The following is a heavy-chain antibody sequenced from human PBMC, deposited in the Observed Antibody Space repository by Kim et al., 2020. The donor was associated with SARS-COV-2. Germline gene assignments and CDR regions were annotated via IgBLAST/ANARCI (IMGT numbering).Heavy chain of an antibody. CDR3: ARVFPEAVAYYFDY. D-gene: IGHD2-15*01. Sequence: ADSGKGRFTIPRDNAKNSLYLQMNSLRAEDTAVYYCARVFPEAVAYYFDYWGQGTLVTVSS. J-gene: IGHJ4*02. V-gene: IGHV3-11*04.